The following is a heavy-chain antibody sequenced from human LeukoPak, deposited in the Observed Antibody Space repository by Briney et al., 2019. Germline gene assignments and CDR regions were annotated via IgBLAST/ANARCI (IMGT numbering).Heavy chain of an antibody. D-gene: IGHD6-19*01. J-gene: IGHJ4*02. CDR1: GGSISAHY. V-gene: IGHV4-4*07. CDR3: ARGKEMTAVAGYYSFDC. Sequence: SETLSLTCTVSGGSISAHYWTWIRQPAGRGLEWIGRIYSSGSTYYNPSLMSRVTISLDTSNNQFSLRVTSVTAADTAVYYCARGKEMTAVAGYYSFDCWGQGTLVSVSS. CDR2: IYSSGST.